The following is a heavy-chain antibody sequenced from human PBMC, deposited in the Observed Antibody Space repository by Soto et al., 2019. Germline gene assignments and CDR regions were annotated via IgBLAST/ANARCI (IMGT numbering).Heavy chain of an antibody. CDR2: ISGSSSYI. Sequence: VGSLRLSCAASGFTFSSYSMNWVRQAPGKGLEWVSSISGSSSYIYYADSVKGRFTISRDNAKNSVYLQMNSLRAEDTAVYYCARVVYYDNSGYSYSGHGTLVTVS. J-gene: IGHJ4*01. CDR1: GFTFSSYS. V-gene: IGHV3-21*01. D-gene: IGHD3-22*01. CDR3: ARVVYYDNSGYSY.